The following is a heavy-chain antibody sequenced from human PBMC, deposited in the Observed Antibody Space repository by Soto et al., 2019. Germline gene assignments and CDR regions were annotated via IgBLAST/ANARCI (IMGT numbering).Heavy chain of an antibody. CDR2: MNPNSGNT. Sequence: ASVKVSCKASGYTFTSYDINWVRQATGQGLEWMGWMNPNSGNTGYVQKFQGRVTMTRNTSISTAYMELSSLRSEDTAVYYCARGLGRVAAYYFDYWGQGTLVTVSS. CDR3: ARGLGRVAAYYFDY. V-gene: IGHV1-8*02. CDR1: GYTFTSYD. D-gene: IGHD6-25*01. J-gene: IGHJ4*02.